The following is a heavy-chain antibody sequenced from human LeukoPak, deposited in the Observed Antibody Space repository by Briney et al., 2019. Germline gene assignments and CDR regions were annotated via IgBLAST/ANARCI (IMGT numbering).Heavy chain of an antibody. V-gene: IGHV3-7*03. CDR2: INRDGSEK. Sequence: GGSLRLSCAASGFSFSDYWMTWVRQAPGKALEWVANINRDGSEKYYVDSVKGRFTILRDSPKNSLYLQMNNLRAEDTATYYCARGGYISSWYWVYWGQGTLVTVSS. CDR1: GFSFSDYW. J-gene: IGHJ4*02. D-gene: IGHD6-13*01. CDR3: ARGGYISSWYWVY.